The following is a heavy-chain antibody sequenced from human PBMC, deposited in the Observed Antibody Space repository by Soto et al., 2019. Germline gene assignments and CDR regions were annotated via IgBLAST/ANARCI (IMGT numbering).Heavy chain of an antibody. D-gene: IGHD3-22*01. CDR2: IDPSDSQT. Sequence: PGESLKISCKGSGYSFAGYWITWVRQKPGKGLEWMGRIDPSDSQTYYSPSFRGHVTISVTKSITTVFLQWSSLRASDTAMYYCARQIYDSDTGPNFQYYFDSWGQGTPVTAYS. CDR3: ARQIYDSDTGPNFQYYFDS. J-gene: IGHJ4*02. V-gene: IGHV5-10-1*01. CDR1: GYSFAGYW.